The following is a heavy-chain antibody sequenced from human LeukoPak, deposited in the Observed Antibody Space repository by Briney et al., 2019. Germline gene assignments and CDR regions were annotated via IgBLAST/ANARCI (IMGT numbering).Heavy chain of an antibody. CDR1: GFTFSSYS. CDR2: ISSSSSNI. CDR3: AREKDIVVVGDY. Sequence: PGGSLRLSCAASGFTFSSYSINWVRQAPGKGLEWVSSISSSSSNIYYADSVKGRFTISRDNAKNSLYLQMNSLRAEDTAVYYCAREKDIVVVGDYWGQGTLVTVSS. J-gene: IGHJ4*02. D-gene: IGHD2-15*01. V-gene: IGHV3-21*01.